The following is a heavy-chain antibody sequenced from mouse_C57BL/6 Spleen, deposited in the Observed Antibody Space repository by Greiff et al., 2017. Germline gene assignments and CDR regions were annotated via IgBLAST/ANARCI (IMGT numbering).Heavy chain of an antibody. Sequence: QVQLKQPGAELVRPGSSVKLSCKASGYTFTSYWKHWVKQRPIQGLEWIGNIDPSDSETHYNQKFKDKATLTVDKSSSTAYMQLSSLTSEDSAVYYCARNYGSSYLDYWGQGTTLTVSS. CDR1: GYTFTSYW. D-gene: IGHD1-1*01. J-gene: IGHJ2*01. CDR2: IDPSDSET. CDR3: ARNYGSSYLDY. V-gene: IGHV1-52*01.